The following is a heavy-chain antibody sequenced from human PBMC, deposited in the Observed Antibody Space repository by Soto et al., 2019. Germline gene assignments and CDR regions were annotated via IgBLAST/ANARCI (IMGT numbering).Heavy chain of an antibody. J-gene: IGHJ4*02. CDR2: INPNVGST. V-gene: IGHV1-46*01. Sequence: ASVKVSCKASGYSFVNQYMHWVRQAPGQGLEWMGMINPNVGSTNYAQEIQGRVTMTRDTSTSTVYMEMSSLRSEDTAVYYCARVPDYWGQGILVTVSS. CDR3: ARVPDY. CDR1: GYSFVNQY. D-gene: IGHD2-2*01.